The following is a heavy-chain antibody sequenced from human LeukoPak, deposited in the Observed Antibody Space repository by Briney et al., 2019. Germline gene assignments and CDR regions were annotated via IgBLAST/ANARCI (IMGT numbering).Heavy chain of an antibody. CDR1: GGSFSGYY. CDR2: INHSGST. D-gene: IGHD3-9*01. V-gene: IGHV4-34*01. J-gene: IGHJ4*02. Sequence: SETLSLTCAVYGGSFSGYYWSWIRQPPGKGLEWIGEINHSGSTNYNPSLKGRVTISVDTSKNQFSLKLSSVTAADTAVYYCARGLYDILTGYNAPFDYWGQGTLVTVSS. CDR3: ARGLYDILTGYNAPFDY.